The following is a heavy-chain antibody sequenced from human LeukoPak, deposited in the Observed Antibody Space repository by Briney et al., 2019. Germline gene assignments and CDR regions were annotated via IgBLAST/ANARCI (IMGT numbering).Heavy chain of an antibody. CDR2: INHSGST. CDR3: ARGRKTLVVVPAAPKPYYFDY. Sequence: NTSETLSLTCAVYGGSFSGYYWSWIRQPPGKGLEWIGEINHSGSTNHNPSLKSRVTISVDTSKNQFSLKLSSVTAADTAVYYCARGRKTLVVVPAAPKPYYFDYWGQGTLVTVSS. V-gene: IGHV4-34*01. CDR1: GGSFSGYY. J-gene: IGHJ4*02. D-gene: IGHD2-2*01.